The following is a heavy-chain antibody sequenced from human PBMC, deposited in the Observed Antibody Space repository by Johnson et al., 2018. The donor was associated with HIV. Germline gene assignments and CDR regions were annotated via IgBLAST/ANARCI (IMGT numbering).Heavy chain of an antibody. CDR1: GFTVSGDY. V-gene: IGHV3-66*01. J-gene: IGHJ3*02. D-gene: IGHD3-16*01. Sequence: VQLVESGGGLVQPGGSLRLSCAASGFTVSGDYMSWVRQAPGKGLEWVSLIYNDGTTYYADSVKGRFTISRDNAKNSLYLQMNSLRAEDTALYYCARDRQLGEAFDIWGQGTMVTVSS. CDR3: ARDRQLGEAFDI. CDR2: IYNDGTT.